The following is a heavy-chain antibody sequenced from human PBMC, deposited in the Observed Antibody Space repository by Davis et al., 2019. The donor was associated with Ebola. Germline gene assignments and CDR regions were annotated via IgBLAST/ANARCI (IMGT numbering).Heavy chain of an antibody. D-gene: IGHD3-10*01. Sequence: PSETLSLTCTVSGGSISSYYWSWIRQPPGKGLEWIGYIYYSGSTNYNPSLKSRVTISVDTSKNQFSLKLNSVTAADTAVYYCARDKGITMVQGGWYFDLWGRGTLVTVSS. CDR3: ARDKGITMVQGGWYFDL. V-gene: IGHV4-59*01. CDR2: IYYSGST. CDR1: GGSISSYY. J-gene: IGHJ2*01.